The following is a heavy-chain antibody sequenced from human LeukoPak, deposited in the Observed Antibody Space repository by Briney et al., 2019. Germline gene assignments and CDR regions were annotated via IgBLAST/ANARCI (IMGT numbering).Heavy chain of an antibody. CDR2: INPNSGGT. CDR3: ACGADIVVVPAAIDY. V-gene: IGHV1-2*02. CDR1: GYTFTGYY. J-gene: IGHJ4*02. D-gene: IGHD2-2*01. Sequence: ASVKVSCKASGYTFTGYYMHWVRQAPGQGLVRMGWINPNSGGTNYAQKFQGRVTMTRDTSISTAYMELSRLRSDDTAVYYCACGADIVVVPAAIDYWGQGTLVTVSS.